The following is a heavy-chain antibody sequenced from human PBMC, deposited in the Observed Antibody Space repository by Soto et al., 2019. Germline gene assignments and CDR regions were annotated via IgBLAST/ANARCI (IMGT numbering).Heavy chain of an antibody. J-gene: IGHJ4*02. CDR3: AAXRGYCSISNCYNSPFDY. V-gene: IGHV1-2*02. D-gene: IGHD2-2*02. Sequence: ASVKVSCKASGYTFTGYYMHCLRQAPGQRLQWRGWINPNSGGTNYAQKFQGRVTLSRDTSISTAYMELSRLRSHDTAVYLCAAXRGYCSISNCYNSPFDYWGQGTLVTVSS. CDR1: GYTFTGYY. CDR2: INPNSGGT.